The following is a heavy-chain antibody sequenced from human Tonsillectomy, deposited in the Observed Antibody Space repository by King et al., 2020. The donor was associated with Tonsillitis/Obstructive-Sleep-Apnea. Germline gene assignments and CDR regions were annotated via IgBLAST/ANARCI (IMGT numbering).Heavy chain of an antibody. Sequence: SQLVQSGPEVKKPGPSVKVSCKASGFTFRTSALRWVRQARGQRLEWIGWIVVGSGDTNYAQKFQGRVTITRDLSTSTAYMELSSLRSEDTAVYYCTANANLDAFDLWGQGTMVTVSS. CDR2: IVVGSGDT. CDR3: TANANLDAFDL. J-gene: IGHJ3*01. V-gene: IGHV1-58*01. CDR1: GFTFRTSA.